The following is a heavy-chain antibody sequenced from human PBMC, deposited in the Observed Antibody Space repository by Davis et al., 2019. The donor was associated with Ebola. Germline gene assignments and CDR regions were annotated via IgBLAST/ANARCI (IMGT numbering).Heavy chain of an antibody. D-gene: IGHD3-22*01. J-gene: IGHJ4*02. CDR2: FIPILGIA. CDR3: SSGYYPYYFDY. V-gene: IGHV1-69*04. CDR1: GGTFSSYA. Sequence: SVKVSCKASGGTFSSYAMSWGRQAAGQGVEWMGRFIPILGIANYAQKFQGRVTITADKSTSTAYMELSSLRSEDTAVYYCSSGYYPYYFDYWGQGTLVTVSS.